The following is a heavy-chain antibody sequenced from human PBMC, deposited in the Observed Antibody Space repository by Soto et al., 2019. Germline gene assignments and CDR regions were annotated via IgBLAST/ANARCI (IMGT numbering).Heavy chain of an antibody. Sequence: ASVKVSCKASGYTFTSYAMHWVRQAPGQRLEWMGWINAGNGNTKYSQKFQGRVTITRDTSASTAYMELSSLRSEDTAVYYCARSLSHNYYGSGSYYKPYYGMDVWGQGTTVTVSS. CDR2: INAGNGNT. CDR1: GYTFTSYA. J-gene: IGHJ6*02. V-gene: IGHV1-3*01. CDR3: ARSLSHNYYGSGSYYKPYYGMDV. D-gene: IGHD3-10*01.